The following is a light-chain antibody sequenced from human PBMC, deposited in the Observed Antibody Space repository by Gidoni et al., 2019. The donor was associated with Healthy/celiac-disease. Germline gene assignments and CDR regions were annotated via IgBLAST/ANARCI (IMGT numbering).Light chain of an antibody. J-gene: IGKJ5*01. V-gene: IGKV1-5*03. Sequence: DIQMTQSPSTLSASVGDRVTITCRASQSISSWLAWYQQKPGKAPKLLIYKASSLESGVPSRFSGSGSGTEFTLTISRLQPDDFATYYCQQYNSPPITFGQGTRLEIK. CDR2: KAS. CDR1: QSISSW. CDR3: QQYNSPPIT.